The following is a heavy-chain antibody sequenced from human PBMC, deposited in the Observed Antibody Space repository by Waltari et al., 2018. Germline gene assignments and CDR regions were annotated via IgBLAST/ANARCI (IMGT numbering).Heavy chain of an antibody. D-gene: IGHD5-12*01. Sequence: QLQLQESGPGLVKPSGTLSLTCGVSGDSMSSTYWWSWVRQAPGKGLEWIGPVYGGGKTNYKPSFASRVTVALDTYNKQFSLTVTSATAADTAVYYCARDRGRGLYLDSWGPGLLVTVSP. CDR3: ARDRGRGLYLDS. V-gene: IGHV4-4*02. CDR1: GDSMSSTYW. J-gene: IGHJ4*02. CDR2: VYGGGKT.